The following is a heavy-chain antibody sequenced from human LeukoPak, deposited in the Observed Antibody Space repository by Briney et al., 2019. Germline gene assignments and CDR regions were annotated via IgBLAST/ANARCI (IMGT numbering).Heavy chain of an antibody. J-gene: IGHJ5*02. V-gene: IGHV6-1*01. CDR1: GDRVSSNSAA. CDR2: TYYRSKWYN. Sequence: SQTLSLTCAISGDRVSSNSAAWNWIRQSPSRGLEWLGRTYYRSKWYNDYAVSVKSRITINPDTSKNQFSLQLNSVTPEDTAVYYCARDGIAAAGTWYNWFDPWGQGTLVTVSS. CDR3: ARDGIAAAGTWYNWFDP. D-gene: IGHD6-13*01.